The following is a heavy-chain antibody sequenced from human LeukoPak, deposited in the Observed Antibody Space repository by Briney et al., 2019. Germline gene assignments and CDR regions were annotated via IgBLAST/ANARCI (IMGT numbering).Heavy chain of an antibody. CDR1: GGSFSGYY. Sequence: PSETLSLTCAVYGGSFSGYYWSWIRQPPGKGLEWIGEINHSGSTYYNPSLKSRVTISVDTSKNHFSLKLSSVTAADTAVYYCARHGMAFYFDLWGRGTLVTVSS. CDR3: ARHGMAFYFDL. CDR2: INHSGST. V-gene: IGHV4-34*01. J-gene: IGHJ2*01. D-gene: IGHD1-1*01.